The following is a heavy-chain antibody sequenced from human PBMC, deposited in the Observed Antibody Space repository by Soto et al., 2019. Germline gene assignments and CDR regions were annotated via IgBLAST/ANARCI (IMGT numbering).Heavy chain of an antibody. Sequence: VELVESGGGLVHPGESLRLSCATSGLTFSSHAMSWVRQAPGRGLEWVSTVSGAGDYTYYADSVKVRFTISRDNSKSTAYLQMSNLRAEDSAVYYCARKSTVNPTRPYWYFDLWGRGSLVSVSS. V-gene: IGHV3-23*04. CDR1: GLTFSSHA. CDR3: ARKSTVNPTRPYWYFDL. J-gene: IGHJ2*01. D-gene: IGHD4-4*01. CDR2: VSGAGDYT.